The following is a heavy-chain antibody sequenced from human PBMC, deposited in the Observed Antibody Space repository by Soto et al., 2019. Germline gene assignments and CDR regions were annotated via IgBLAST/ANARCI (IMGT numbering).Heavy chain of an antibody. CDR1: GFTFSSYT. V-gene: IGHV3-23*01. CDR2: ISGSGGSP. Sequence: EVQVLESGGGLGQPGGSLRLSCAASGFTFSSYTMAWVHQAPGKGLEWVSSISGSGGSPYYADSVQGRFTISRDNYKNTVSLQMNSLRAEDTATYYCTKARCSGDTCFVPDYWGHGTLVIVSS. J-gene: IGHJ4*01. D-gene: IGHD2-15*01. CDR3: TKARCSGDTCFVPDY.